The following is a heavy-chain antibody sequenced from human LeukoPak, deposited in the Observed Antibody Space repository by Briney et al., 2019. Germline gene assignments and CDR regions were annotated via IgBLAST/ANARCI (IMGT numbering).Heavy chain of an antibody. V-gene: IGHV1-69*05. D-gene: IGHD5-18*01. CDR2: IIPIFGTA. J-gene: IGHJ4*02. Sequence: SVKVSCKASGGTFSSYAISWVRQAPGQGLEWMGRIIPIFGTANYAQKFQGRVTITTDESTSTAYMELSSLRSEDTAVYYCARGGYSYGYPFDYWGQGTLVTVSS. CDR1: GGTFSSYA. CDR3: ARGGYSYGYPFDY.